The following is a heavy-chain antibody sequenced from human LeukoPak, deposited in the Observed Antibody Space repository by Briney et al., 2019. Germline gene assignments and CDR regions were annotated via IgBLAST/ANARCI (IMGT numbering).Heavy chain of an antibody. Sequence: GGSLRLCCAASGFTFSSYSMNWVRQAPGKGLERVSYISSSSSTIYYADSVKGRFTISRDNAKNSLYLQMNSLRAEDKAVYYCARVGNSGSYLGQGTLVTVSS. D-gene: IGHD1-26*01. J-gene: IGHJ4*02. V-gene: IGHV3-48*01. CDR3: ARVGNSGSY. CDR1: GFTFSSYS. CDR2: ISSSSSTI.